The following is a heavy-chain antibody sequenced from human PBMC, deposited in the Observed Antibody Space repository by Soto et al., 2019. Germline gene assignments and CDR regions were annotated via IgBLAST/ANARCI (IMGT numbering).Heavy chain of an antibody. J-gene: IGHJ6*02. D-gene: IGHD4-17*01. Sequence: ASVKVSCKASGYTFTGYYMHWVRQAPGQGLEWMGWINPNSGGTNYAQKLQGWVTMTRDTSISTAYMELSRLRSDDTAVYYCARDGYGDPLYYYYGMDVWGQGTTVTVSS. CDR1: GYTFTGYY. CDR3: ARDGYGDPLYYYYGMDV. V-gene: IGHV1-2*04. CDR2: INPNSGGT.